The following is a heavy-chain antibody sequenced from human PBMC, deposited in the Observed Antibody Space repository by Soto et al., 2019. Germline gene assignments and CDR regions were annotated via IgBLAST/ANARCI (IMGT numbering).Heavy chain of an antibody. D-gene: IGHD1-1*01. Sequence: LSLTCTVSGGSISSYYWSWIRQPPGKGLEWIGYIYYSGSTNYNPSLKSRVTISVDTSKNQFSLKLSSVTAADTAVYYCARRVELERYYYGMDVWGQGTTVTVSS. CDR2: IYYSGST. J-gene: IGHJ6*02. CDR1: GGSISSYY. V-gene: IGHV4-59*08. CDR3: ARRVELERYYYGMDV.